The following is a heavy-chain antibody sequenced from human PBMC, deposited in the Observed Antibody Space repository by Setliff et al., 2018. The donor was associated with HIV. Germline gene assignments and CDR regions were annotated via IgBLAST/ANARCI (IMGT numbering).Heavy chain of an antibody. CDR3: ARGQDLGATWTGYYYYYMDV. CDR2: VYYNGIT. D-gene: IGHD1-26*01. Sequence: SETLSLTCTVSGASISGYYWTWIRQPPGKGLEWIGYVYYNGITNYNPSLKSRVTISLDTSNSQFSLKLSSLTAADTAVYYCARGQDLGATWTGYYYYYMDVWGKGTTVTVSS. J-gene: IGHJ6*03. V-gene: IGHV4-59*12. CDR1: GASISGYY.